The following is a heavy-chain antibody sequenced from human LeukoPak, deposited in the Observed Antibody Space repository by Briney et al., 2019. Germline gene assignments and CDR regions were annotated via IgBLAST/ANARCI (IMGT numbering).Heavy chain of an antibody. J-gene: IGHJ4*02. V-gene: IGHV4-61*02. CDR1: GGSISSGSYY. CDR2: IYTSGST. Sequence: SSETLSLTCTVSGGSISSGSYYWSWIRQPAGKGLEWIGRIYTSGSTNYNPSLKSRVTISVDTSKNQFSLKLSSVTAADTAVYYCAREVMQLWPHFDYWGQGTLVTVSS. D-gene: IGHD5-18*01. CDR3: AREVMQLWPHFDY.